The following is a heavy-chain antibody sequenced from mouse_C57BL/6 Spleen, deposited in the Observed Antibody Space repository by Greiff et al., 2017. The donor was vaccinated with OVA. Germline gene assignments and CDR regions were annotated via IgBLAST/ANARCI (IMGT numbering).Heavy chain of an antibody. CDR1: GYAFSSYW. CDR2: IYPGDGDT. Sequence: VQRVESGAELVKPGASVKISCKASGYAFSSYWMNWVKQRPGKGLEWIGQIYPGDGDTNYNGKFKGKATLTADKSSSTAYMQLSSLTSEDSAVYFCAYDYYGSSYRYFDVWGTGTTVTVSS. D-gene: IGHD1-1*01. CDR3: AYDYYGSSYRYFDV. J-gene: IGHJ1*03. V-gene: IGHV1-80*01.